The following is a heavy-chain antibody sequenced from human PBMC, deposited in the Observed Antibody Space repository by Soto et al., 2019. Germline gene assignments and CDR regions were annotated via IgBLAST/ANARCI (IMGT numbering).Heavy chain of an antibody. V-gene: IGHV1-18*01. CDR2: ISAYNGNT. CDR1: GYTFTSYG. Sequence: ASVKVSCKASGYTFTSYGISWVRQAPGQGLEWMGWISAYNGNTNYAQKLQGRVTMTTDTSTSTAYMELRSLRSDDTAVYYCASLLQDYGDYGGFDYWGQGTLVTVSS. J-gene: IGHJ4*02. CDR3: ASLLQDYGDYGGFDY. D-gene: IGHD4-17*01.